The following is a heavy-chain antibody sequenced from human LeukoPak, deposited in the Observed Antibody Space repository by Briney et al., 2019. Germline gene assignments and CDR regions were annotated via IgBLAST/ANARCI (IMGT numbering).Heavy chain of an antibody. Sequence: HSGGSLRLSCAASGFTFSTYTIHWVRQAPGKGLEWVAVMSYDGNDKHYAASVKGRFTISRDNSKNTVYLQMNSLRAEDTAVYYCAREGHYDILTGYSPVEYYYYDMDVWGKGTTVTVCS. CDR1: GFTFSTYT. CDR3: AREGHYDILTGYSPVEYYYYDMDV. CDR2: MSYDGNDK. D-gene: IGHD3-9*01. J-gene: IGHJ6*03. V-gene: IGHV3-30*04.